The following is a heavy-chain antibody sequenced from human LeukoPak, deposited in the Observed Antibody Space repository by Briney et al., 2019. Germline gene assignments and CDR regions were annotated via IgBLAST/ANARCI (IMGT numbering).Heavy chain of an antibody. D-gene: IGHD5-18*01. V-gene: IGHV4-34*01. CDR1: GGFISSYY. CDR3: ARGVERAALVPPYYFDF. Sequence: MSSETLSLTCTVSGGFISSYYWTWIRQPPGKGLEWLGEINHFGRTNYSPSLKSRLTMSVGASRNQFSLTLTSVTAADTAVYYCARGVERAALVPPYYFDFWGQGSLVTVSS. CDR2: INHFGRT. J-gene: IGHJ4*02.